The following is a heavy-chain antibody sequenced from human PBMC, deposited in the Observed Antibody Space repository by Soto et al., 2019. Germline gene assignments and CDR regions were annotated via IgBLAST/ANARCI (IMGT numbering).Heavy chain of an antibody. Sequence: TLSLTCSVSGDSISNLDYFWAWIRQPPGQALEYIGYIYKSATTYYNPSFESRVAISVDTSKSQFSLNVTSVTAADTAVYFCARGRYCLTGRCFPNWLDSWGQGALVTVYS. CDR3: ARGRYCLTGRCFPNWLDS. V-gene: IGHV4-30-4*01. CDR1: GDSISNLDYF. CDR2: IYKSATT. J-gene: IGHJ5*01. D-gene: IGHD2-15*01.